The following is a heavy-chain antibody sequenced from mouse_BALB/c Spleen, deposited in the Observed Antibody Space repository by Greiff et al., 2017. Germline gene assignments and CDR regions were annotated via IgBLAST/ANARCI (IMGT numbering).Heavy chain of an antibody. V-gene: IGHV5-17*02. CDR2: ISSGSSTI. CDR1: GFTFSSFG. J-gene: IGHJ2*01. CDR3: ARSGIYYDYEGFDY. Sequence: EVMLVESGGGLVKPGGSLKLSCAASGFTFSSFGMHWVRQAPEKGLEWVAYISSGSSTIYYADTVKGRFTISRDNPKNTLFLQMTSLRSEDTAMYYCARSGIYYDYEGFDYWGQGTTLTVSS. D-gene: IGHD2-4*01.